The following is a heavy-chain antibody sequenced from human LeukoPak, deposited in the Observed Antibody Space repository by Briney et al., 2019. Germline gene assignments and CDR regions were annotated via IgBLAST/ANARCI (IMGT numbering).Heavy chain of an antibody. Sequence: SETLSLTCTVSGGSISSYYWSWIRQPAGKGLEWIGRIYTSGNSNYNPSLKSRVTMAVDTSKNQFALKLSSVTAADTAVYYCAGTYYYDSSGYYHYSLWGQGTLVTVSS. J-gene: IGHJ4*02. CDR3: AGTYYYDSSGYYHYSL. CDR1: GGSISSYY. V-gene: IGHV4-4*07. D-gene: IGHD3-22*01. CDR2: IYTSGNS.